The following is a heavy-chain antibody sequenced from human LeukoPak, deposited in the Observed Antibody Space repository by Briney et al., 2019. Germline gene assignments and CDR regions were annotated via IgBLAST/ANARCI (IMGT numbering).Heavy chain of an antibody. V-gene: IGHV4-59*08. D-gene: IGHD6-13*01. CDR2: IYYSGNT. Sequence: SETLSLTCTVSGGSISSYYWSWIRQPPGKGLEWIGYIYYSGNTNYNPSLKSRVTISVDTSKNQFSLKLSSVTAADTAVYYCARHVPAAAGTALFDYWGQGTLVTVSS. CDR3: ARHVPAAAGTALFDY. J-gene: IGHJ4*02. CDR1: GGSISSYY.